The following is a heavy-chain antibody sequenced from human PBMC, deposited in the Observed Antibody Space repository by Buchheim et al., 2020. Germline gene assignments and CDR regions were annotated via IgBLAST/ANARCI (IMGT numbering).Heavy chain of an antibody. Sequence: EVQLVESGGGLIQPGGSLRLSCAASGFTFSRFWMHWVREAPGTGLVWVSRIDEYGSIPNYADSVKGRFSISRGNARNTLYLQMNSLRVEDTAVYYCVRDLVGGYDYWGQGIL. CDR2: IDEYGSIP. V-gene: IGHV3-74*01. CDR1: GFTFSRFW. J-gene: IGHJ4*02. CDR3: VRDLVGGYDY. D-gene: IGHD6-25*01.